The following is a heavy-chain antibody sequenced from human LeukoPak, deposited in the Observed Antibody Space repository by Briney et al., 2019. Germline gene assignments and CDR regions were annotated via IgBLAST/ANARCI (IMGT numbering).Heavy chain of an antibody. CDR3: ARDGTVVTANYYYYGMDV. J-gene: IGHJ6*02. D-gene: IGHD2-21*02. Sequence: GSLRLSCAASGFTFSYYYMSWIRQAPGKGLEWVSYIISSGSTIYYADSVKGRFTISRDNAKNSLYLQMNSLRAEDTAVYYCARDGTVVTANYYYYGMDVWGQGTTVTVSS. CDR2: IISSGSTI. CDR1: GFTFSYYY. V-gene: IGHV3-11*01.